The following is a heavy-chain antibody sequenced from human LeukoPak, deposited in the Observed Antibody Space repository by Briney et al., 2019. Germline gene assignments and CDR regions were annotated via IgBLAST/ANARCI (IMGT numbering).Heavy chain of an antibody. CDR1: GGSISHYH. Sequence: SETLSLTCTVSGGSISHYHWSWTRQSPGKGLEWIGYIYYTGSTNYNPSLKSRVTISVDTSKNQFSLKLRSVTAADTAVYYCARGDSGSYLFDYWGQGTLVTVSS. J-gene: IGHJ4*02. CDR3: ARGDSGSYLFDY. D-gene: IGHD3-10*01. V-gene: IGHV4-59*01. CDR2: IYYTGST.